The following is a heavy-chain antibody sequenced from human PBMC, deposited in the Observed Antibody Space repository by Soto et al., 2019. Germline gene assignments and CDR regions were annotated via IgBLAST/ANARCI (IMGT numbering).Heavy chain of an antibody. Sequence: QVQLVQSGAEVKKPGSSVKVSCKASGGTFSSYTISWVRQAPGQGLEWMGRIIPILGIANYAQKFPGRVTITADKSTSTAYMDLRSLRSEDTAVYYCAGDPVLGVCGQGTTVTVSS. V-gene: IGHV1-69*02. J-gene: IGHJ6*02. CDR2: IIPILGIA. D-gene: IGHD7-27*01. CDR1: GGTFSSYT. CDR3: AGDPVLGV.